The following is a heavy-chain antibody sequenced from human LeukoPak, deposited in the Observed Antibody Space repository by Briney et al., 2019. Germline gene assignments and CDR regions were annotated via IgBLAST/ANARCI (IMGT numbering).Heavy chain of an antibody. CDR3: ARQRAYYDYVWGSYRPGAFDI. D-gene: IGHD3-16*02. J-gene: IGHJ3*02. CDR2: INHSGST. V-gene: IGHV4-34*01. Sequence: SETLSLTCAVYGGSFSGYYWSWIRQPPGKGLEWIGEINHSGSTNYNPSLKSRVTISVDTSKNQFSLKLSSVTAADTAVYYCARQRAYYDYVWGSYRPGAFDIWGQGTMVTVSS. CDR1: GGSFSGYY.